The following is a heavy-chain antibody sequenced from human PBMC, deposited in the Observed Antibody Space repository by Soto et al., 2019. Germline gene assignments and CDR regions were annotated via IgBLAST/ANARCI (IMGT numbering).Heavy chain of an antibody. CDR3: ARDYYRFNGVDGFSMDV. CDR1: GFTFSSYA. J-gene: IGHJ6*02. D-gene: IGHD2-8*01. CDR2: ISYDGSNK. V-gene: IGHV3-30-3*01. Sequence: QVQLVESGGGVVQPGRSLRLSCAASGFTFSSYAMHWVRQAPGKGLEWVAVISYDGSNKYYADSVKGRFTISRDNSKNTLYLQMNSLRAEDTAVYYCARDYYRFNGVDGFSMDVWGQGTTVTVSS.